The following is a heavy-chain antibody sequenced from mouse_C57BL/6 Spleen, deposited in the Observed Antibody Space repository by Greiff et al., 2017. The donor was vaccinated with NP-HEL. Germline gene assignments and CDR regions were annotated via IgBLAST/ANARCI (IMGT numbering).Heavy chain of an antibody. Sequence: QVQLKQPGAELVMPGASVKLSCKASGYTFTSYWMHWVKQRPGQGLEWIGEIDPSDSYTNYNQKFKGKSTLTVDKSSSTAYMQLSSLTSEDSAVYYCARPLAASNWYFDVWGTGTTVTVSS. J-gene: IGHJ1*03. V-gene: IGHV1-69*01. CDR1: GYTFTSYW. CDR3: ARPLAASNWYFDV. D-gene: IGHD6-1*01. CDR2: IDPSDSYT.